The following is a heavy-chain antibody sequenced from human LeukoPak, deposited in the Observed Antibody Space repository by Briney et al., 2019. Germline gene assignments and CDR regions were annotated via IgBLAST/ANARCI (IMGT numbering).Heavy chain of an antibody. D-gene: IGHD5-12*01. V-gene: IGHV1-8*01. Sequence: GASVKVSCKASGYTFTSYDINWVRQATGQGLEWMGWMNPNSGNTGYAQKFQGRVTMTRNTSISTAYMELSSLRSEDTAVYYCARNSGYDLHSYYYYYMDVWAKGPRSPSP. J-gene: IGHJ6*03. CDR2: MNPNSGNT. CDR1: GYTFTSYD. CDR3: ARNSGYDLHSYYYYYMDV.